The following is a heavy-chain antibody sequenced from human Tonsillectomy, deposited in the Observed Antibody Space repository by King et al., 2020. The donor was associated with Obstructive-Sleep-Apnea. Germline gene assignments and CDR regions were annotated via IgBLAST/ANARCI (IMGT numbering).Heavy chain of an antibody. CDR1: GFTFSDHY. CDR3: ARVNTSLGWDPDY. D-gene: IGHD3/OR15-3a*01. J-gene: IGHJ4*02. Sequence: VQLVESGGDLVQPGGSLRLSCAASGFTFSDHYMDWFRQAPGKGLEWFGSSRNKAHGYTPEYAASVKGRFTISRDDSMNSLYLQMNSLKIEDTAVYYCARVNTSLGWDPDYWGQGTVVTVSS. CDR2: SRNKAHGYTP. V-gene: IGHV3-72*01.